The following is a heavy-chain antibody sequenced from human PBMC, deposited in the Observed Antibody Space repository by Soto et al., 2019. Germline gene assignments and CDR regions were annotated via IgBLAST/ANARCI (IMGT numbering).Heavy chain of an antibody. D-gene: IGHD3-22*01. CDR3: AKGSADSRPYYFDS. J-gene: IGHJ4*02. CDR2: LTGGYGAT. Sequence: PGGSLRLSCAAPGFTFRSYVMSWVRQGAVKGLEWISALTGGYGATYYADSVKGRFTISRDNSNNMLYLQMDSLRAEDTAVYFCAKGSADSRPYYFDSWGPGTLVTVSS. CDR1: GFTFRSYV. V-gene: IGHV3-23*01.